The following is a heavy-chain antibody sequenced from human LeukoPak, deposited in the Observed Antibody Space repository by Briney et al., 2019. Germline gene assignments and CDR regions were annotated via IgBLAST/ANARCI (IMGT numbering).Heavy chain of an antibody. CDR3: ARGVVPAASHGYWFDP. CDR1: GGSISSYY. Sequence: SETLSLTCTVSGGSISSYYWSWIRQPAGKGLEWIGRIYTSGSTNYNPSLKSRVTMSVDTSKNQFSLKLSSVTAADTAVYYCARGVVPAASHGYWFDPWGQGTLVTVSS. D-gene: IGHD2-2*01. J-gene: IGHJ5*02. V-gene: IGHV4-4*07. CDR2: IYTSGST.